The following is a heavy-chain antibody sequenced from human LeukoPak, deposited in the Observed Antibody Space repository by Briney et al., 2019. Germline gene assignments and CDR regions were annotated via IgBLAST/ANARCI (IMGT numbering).Heavy chain of an antibody. J-gene: IGHJ4*02. CDR1: GYXFTRYW. Sequence: GESLKISCKGSGYXFTRYWICWVRQMPGKGLEWMGIIDPGDSDTRYSPFFQGQVTISADKSITTAYLQWSSLKASDTAMYYCARGYYYDSSGYFFDYWGQGTLVTVSS. CDR2: IDPGDSDT. CDR3: ARGYYYDSSGYFFDY. V-gene: IGHV5-51*01. D-gene: IGHD3-22*01.